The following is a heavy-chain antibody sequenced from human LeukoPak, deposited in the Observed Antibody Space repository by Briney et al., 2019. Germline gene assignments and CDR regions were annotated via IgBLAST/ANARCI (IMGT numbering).Heavy chain of an antibody. J-gene: IGHJ4*02. CDR2: ISYDGSNK. Sequence: GRSLRLSCAASGFTFSSYAMRWVRQAPGKGLEWVAVISYDGSNKYYADSVKGRFTISRDNSKNTLYLQVNSLRAEDTAVYYCARGRAARPPDYWGQGTLVTVSS. CDR1: GFTFSSYA. V-gene: IGHV3-30-3*01. CDR3: ARGRAARPPDY. D-gene: IGHD6-6*01.